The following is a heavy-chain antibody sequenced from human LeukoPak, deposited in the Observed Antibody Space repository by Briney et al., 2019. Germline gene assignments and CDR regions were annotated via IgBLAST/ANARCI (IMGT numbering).Heavy chain of an antibody. V-gene: IGHV1-69*04. J-gene: IGHJ4*02. CDR3: ARTDGSGLIDY. Sequence: SVKVSCKASGGTFSSYAISWVRPAPGQGLEWMGRIIPIFGIANYAQKFQGRVTITADKSTSTAYMELSSLRSEDTAVYYCARTDGSGLIDYWGQGTLVTVSS. CDR1: GGTFSSYA. D-gene: IGHD3-22*01. CDR2: IIPIFGIA.